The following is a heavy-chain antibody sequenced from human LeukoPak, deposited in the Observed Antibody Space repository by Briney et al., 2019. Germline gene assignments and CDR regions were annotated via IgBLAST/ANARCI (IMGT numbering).Heavy chain of an antibody. J-gene: IGHJ4*02. CDR3: ARDSREYKGEYYFDY. D-gene: IGHD3-10*01. CDR1: GFTVSSNY. CDR2: IYSGGST. Sequence: QAGGSLRLSCAASGFTVSSNYMSWVRQAPGKGLEWVSVIYSGGSTYYADSVKGRFTISRDNSKNTLYLQMNSLRAEDTAVYYCARDSREYKGEYYFDYWGQGTLVTVSS. V-gene: IGHV3-53*01.